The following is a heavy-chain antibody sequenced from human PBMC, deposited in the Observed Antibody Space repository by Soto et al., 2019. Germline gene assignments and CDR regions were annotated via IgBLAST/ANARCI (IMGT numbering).Heavy chain of an antibody. CDR3: ETTLTHGTDVDY. CDR2: IDPSDSYT. D-gene: IGHD2-8*02. CDR1: GYSFTSYW. V-gene: IGHV5-10-1*01. Sequence: GESLKISCKGSGYSFTSYWISWVRQMPGKGLEWMGRIDPSDSYTNYSPSFQGHVTISADKSISTAYLQWSSLKASDTAMYYCETTLTHGTDVDYWGQGNLVTVSS. J-gene: IGHJ4*02.